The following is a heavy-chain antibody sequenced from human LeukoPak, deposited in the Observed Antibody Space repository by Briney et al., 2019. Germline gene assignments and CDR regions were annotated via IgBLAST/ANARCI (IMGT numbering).Heavy chain of an antibody. CDR2: ISASGGST. CDR3: APQITMVRGVFPLGV. V-gene: IGHV3-23*01. J-gene: IGHJ6*04. CDR1: GFTFSSYG. Sequence: PGGSLRLSCAGSGFTFSSYGMSWVRQAPGKGLEWVSSISASGGSTYYGGSVKGRFTISRDNSKNTLYLQMNSLRAEDTAVYYCAPQITMVRGVFPLGVWGKGTTVTISS. D-gene: IGHD3-10*01.